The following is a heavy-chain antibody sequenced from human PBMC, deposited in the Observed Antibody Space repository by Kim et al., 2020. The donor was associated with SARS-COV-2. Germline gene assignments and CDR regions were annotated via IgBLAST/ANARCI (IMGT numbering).Heavy chain of an antibody. D-gene: IGHD3-16*01. CDR3: ARGRGGSNYFDY. V-gene: IGHV4-34*01. J-gene: IGHJ4*02. Sequence: NYNPSLKSPVTISVETSKNQFSLKLSSVTAADTAVYYCARGRGGSNYFDYWGQGTLVTVSS.